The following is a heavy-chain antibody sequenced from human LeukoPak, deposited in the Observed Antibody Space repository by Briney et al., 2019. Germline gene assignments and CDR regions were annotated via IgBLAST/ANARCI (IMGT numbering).Heavy chain of an antibody. CDR3: AKFHLRGYFDY. J-gene: IGHJ4*02. D-gene: IGHD3-10*01. Sequence: PGGSLRLSCAASGFTFNTHGMHWVRQAPGKGLEWVAAIWFDGSVKHYSDAVKGRFTISRDNSKNTLYLQMNSLRAEDTAVYYCAKFHLRGYFDYWGQGTLVTVSS. CDR1: GFTFNTHG. V-gene: IGHV3-33*08. CDR2: IWFDGSVK.